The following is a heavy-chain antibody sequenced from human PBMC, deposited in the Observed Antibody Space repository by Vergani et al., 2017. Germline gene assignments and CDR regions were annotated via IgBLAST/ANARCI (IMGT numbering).Heavy chain of an antibody. V-gene: IGHV3-73*01. CDR3: AKDVYPHDYGDSRPLYFDY. D-gene: IGHD4-17*01. J-gene: IGHJ4*02. CDR1: GFTFSGSA. Sequence: EVQLVESGGGLVQPGGSLKLSCAASGFTFSGSAMHWVRQASGKGLEWVGRIRSKANSYATAYAASVKGRFTISRDDSKNTAYLQMNSLKTEDTAVYYCAKDVYPHDYGDSRPLYFDYWGQGTLVTVSS. CDR2: IRSKANSYAT.